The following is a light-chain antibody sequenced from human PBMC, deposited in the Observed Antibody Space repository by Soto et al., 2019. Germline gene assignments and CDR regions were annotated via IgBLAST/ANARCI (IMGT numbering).Light chain of an antibody. CDR3: LQQNSYPRT. CDR2: AAS. J-gene: IGKJ1*01. Sequence: DIQMTQSPSSLSASVGDRVTITCRASQDIRNDLGWYQHKPGKAPKRLIYAASSLQSGVPSRFSGSGAGTEFTLTISRLQPEDFATYYCLQQNSYPRTFGQGTKVEIK. V-gene: IGKV1-17*01. CDR1: QDIRND.